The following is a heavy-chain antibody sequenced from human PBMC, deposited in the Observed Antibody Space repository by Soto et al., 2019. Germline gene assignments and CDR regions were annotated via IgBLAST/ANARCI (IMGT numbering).Heavy chain of an antibody. CDR3: ASLVDLAVARTIDY. V-gene: IGHV3-21*01. CDR1: GVTFISYT. J-gene: IGHJ4*02. CDR2: ISSSSFYI. D-gene: IGHD6-19*01. Sequence: PGGFLRLSCAASGVTFISYTMNWVRQAPGKGLEWVSSISSSSFYIYYADSVKGRFTISRDNAKNSLYLQMNSLRAEDTAVYYCASLVDLAVARTIDYWGQGTLVTVSS.